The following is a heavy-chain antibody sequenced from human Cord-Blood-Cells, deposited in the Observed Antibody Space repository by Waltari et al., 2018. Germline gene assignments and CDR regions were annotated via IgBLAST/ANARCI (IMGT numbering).Heavy chain of an antibody. J-gene: IGHJ4*02. D-gene: IGHD5-12*01. V-gene: IGHV3-30*02. CDR2: IRYDGSNK. CDR1: GFTFSRYG. CDR3: AGNSGYDTAFDY. Sequence: QVQLVESGGGVVQPGGSLRLSCAASGFTFSRYGMHWVRQAPGKGLEWVAFIRYDGSNKYYADSVKGRFTISRDNSKNTLYLQMNSLRAEDTAVYYCAGNSGYDTAFDYWGQGTLVTVSS.